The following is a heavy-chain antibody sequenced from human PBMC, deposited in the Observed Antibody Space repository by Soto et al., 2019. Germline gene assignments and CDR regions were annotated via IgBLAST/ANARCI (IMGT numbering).Heavy chain of an antibody. V-gene: IGHV4-34*01. CDR3: ARGLRGYGGNPSRSNWFDP. D-gene: IGHD2-15*01. J-gene: IGHJ5*02. Sequence: SETLSLTCAVYGGSFSGYYWSWIRQPPGKGLEWIGEINHSGSTNYNPSLKSRVTISVDTSKNQFSLKLSSVTAADTAVYYCARGLRGYGGNPSRSNWFDPWGQGTLVTVSS. CDR1: GGSFSGYY. CDR2: INHSGST.